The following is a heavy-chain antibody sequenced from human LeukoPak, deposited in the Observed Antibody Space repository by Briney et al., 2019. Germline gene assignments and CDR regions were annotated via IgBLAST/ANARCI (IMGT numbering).Heavy chain of an antibody. Sequence: GGSLRLSCAASGFTFSNYWMHWVRQAPGKGLVWVSRINSDESSTNYADSVKGRFTISRDNAKNTLYLQMNSLRAEDTAVYYCARDRGGSSSGDRYYYYYMDVWGKGTTVTVSS. CDR3: ARDRGGSSSGDRYYYYYMDV. CDR1: GFTFSNYW. J-gene: IGHJ6*03. V-gene: IGHV3-74*01. CDR2: INSDESST. D-gene: IGHD6-6*01.